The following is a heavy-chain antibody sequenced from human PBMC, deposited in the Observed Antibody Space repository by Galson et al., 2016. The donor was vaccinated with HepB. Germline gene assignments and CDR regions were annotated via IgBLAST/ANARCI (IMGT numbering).Heavy chain of an antibody. CDR1: GYNFNNYW. D-gene: IGHD3-9*01. J-gene: IGHJ4*02. CDR2: IYPGDSDT. V-gene: IGHV5-51*01. Sequence: QSGAEVKKPGESLKISCKGSGYNFNNYWIAWVRQMPGKGLEWMGIIYPGDSDTRYSPSFQGQVTIPADKSISTAYLQWSSLKASDIAMYYCARLPSDWLLANGKKYFDYWGQGTLVTVS. CDR3: ARLPSDWLLANGKKYFDY.